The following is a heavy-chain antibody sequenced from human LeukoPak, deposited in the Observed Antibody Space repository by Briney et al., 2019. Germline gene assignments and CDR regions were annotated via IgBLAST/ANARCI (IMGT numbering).Heavy chain of an antibody. CDR1: GFTFSSYA. CDR3: AKVDILTGYRGGFDY. D-gene: IGHD3-9*01. V-gene: IGHV3-23*01. Sequence: AGGSLRLSCAASGFTFSSYAMSWVRQAPGKGLEWVSAISGSGGSTYYADSVKGRFTISRDNSKNTLYLQMNSLRAEDTAVYYCAKVDILTGYRGGFDYWGQGTLVTVSS. J-gene: IGHJ4*02. CDR2: ISGSGGST.